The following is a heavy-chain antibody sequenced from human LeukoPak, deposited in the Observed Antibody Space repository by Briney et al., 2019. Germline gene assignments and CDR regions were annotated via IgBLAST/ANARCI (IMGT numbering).Heavy chain of an antibody. CDR3: ARDRISTTADAFDI. J-gene: IGHJ3*02. CDR1: GGSISSYY. D-gene: IGHD2-2*01. Sequence: PSETLSLTCTVSGGSISSYYWSWIRQPAGKGLEWIGRIYSSGSTNYHPSLKSRLTMSIDTSKNQFSLKLSSVTAADTAVYYCARDRISTTADAFDIWGQGTMVTVSS. CDR2: IYSSGST. V-gene: IGHV4-4*07.